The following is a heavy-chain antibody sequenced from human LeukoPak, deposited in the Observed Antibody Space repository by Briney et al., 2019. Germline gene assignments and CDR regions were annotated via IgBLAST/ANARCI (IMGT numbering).Heavy chain of an antibody. CDR3: AKSGLAAAGAYYFDY. J-gene: IGHJ4*02. Sequence: PGGSLRLSCAASGFTFSSYGMHWVRQAPGKGLEWVAVISYDGSNKYYADSVKGRFTISRDNSKNTLYLQMNSLRAEDTAVYYCAKSGLAAAGAYYFDYWGQGTLVTVSS. CDR1: GFTFSSYG. CDR2: ISYDGSNK. D-gene: IGHD6-13*01. V-gene: IGHV3-30*18.